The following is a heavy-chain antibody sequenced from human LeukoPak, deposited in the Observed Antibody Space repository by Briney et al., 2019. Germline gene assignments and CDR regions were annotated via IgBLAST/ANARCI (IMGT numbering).Heavy chain of an antibody. Sequence: GGSLRLSCEASGFTFGTFWMSWVRQAPGKGLEWVAVISYDGSNKYYADSVKGRFTISRDNSKNTLYLQMNSLKSEDTAVYYCARDDPLAVAGNWFDPWGQGTLVTVSS. CDR1: GFTFGTFW. V-gene: IGHV3-30*03. CDR2: ISYDGSNK. J-gene: IGHJ5*02. CDR3: ARDDPLAVAGNWFDP. D-gene: IGHD6-19*01.